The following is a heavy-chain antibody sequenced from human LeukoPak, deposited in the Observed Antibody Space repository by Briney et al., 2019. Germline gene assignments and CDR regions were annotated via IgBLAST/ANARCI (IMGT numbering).Heavy chain of an antibody. CDR3: ARVSDGSYYYY. D-gene: IGHD1-26*01. V-gene: IGHV3-64*01. J-gene: IGHJ4*02. CDR1: GFTFSNYA. CDR2: ISSTGGST. Sequence: GGSLRLSCAASGFTFSNYATHWVRQRPGKGLEYVSGISSTGGSTHYANSVKGRFTISRDNSKNTLYFQMGSLRAEDMAVYYCARVSDGSYYYYWGQGTLVTVSS.